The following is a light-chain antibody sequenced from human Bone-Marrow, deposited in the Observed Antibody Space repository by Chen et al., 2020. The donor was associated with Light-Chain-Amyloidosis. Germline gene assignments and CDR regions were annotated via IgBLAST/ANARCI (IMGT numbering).Light chain of an antibody. V-gene: IGLV2-23*01. CDR2: EDS. J-gene: IGLJ2*01. CDR3: CCGSDTGTWI. Sequence: QSALTQPAYVAGSVGQSITISCTVTSTDVGHYNLVSWYQQHPGEAPKLMIYEDSERPSGVSNRFSCSKSGKTATPTIAGLQTENQADYYCCCGSDTGTWIFGTGTRLTVL. CDR1: STDVGHYNL.